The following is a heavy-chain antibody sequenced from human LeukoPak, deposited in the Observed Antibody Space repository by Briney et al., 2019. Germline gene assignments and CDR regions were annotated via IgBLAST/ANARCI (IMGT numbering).Heavy chain of an antibody. CDR2: IYYSGST. CDR1: GGSISSGAYY. D-gene: IGHD2-2*01. J-gene: IGHJ6*02. Sequence: SQTLSLTCTVYGGSISSGAYYWIWIRQHPGKGLEWIGYIYYSGSTYYNPSVKSRVTISVDTSKNQFSLKLSSVTAADTAVYYCARDSRGCSSTSCYSYGMDVWGQGTTLTVSS. V-gene: IGHV4-31*03. CDR3: ARDSRGCSSTSCYSYGMDV.